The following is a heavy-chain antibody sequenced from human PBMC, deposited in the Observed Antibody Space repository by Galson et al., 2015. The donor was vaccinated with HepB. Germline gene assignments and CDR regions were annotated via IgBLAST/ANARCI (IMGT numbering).Heavy chain of an antibody. CDR1: GFTFSSYS. CDR2: ISSSSSYI. Sequence: SLRLSCAASGFTFSSYSMNWVRQAPGKGLEWVSSISSSSSYIYYADSVKGRFTISRDNAKNSLYLQMNSLRAEDTAVYYCAREGYYYDSSGYLTPFDYWGQGTLVTVSS. V-gene: IGHV3-21*01. D-gene: IGHD3-22*01. J-gene: IGHJ4*02. CDR3: AREGYYYDSSGYLTPFDY.